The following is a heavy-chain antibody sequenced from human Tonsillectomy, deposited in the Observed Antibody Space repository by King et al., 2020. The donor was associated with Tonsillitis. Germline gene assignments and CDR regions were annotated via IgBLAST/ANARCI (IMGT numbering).Heavy chain of an antibody. V-gene: IGHV1-69*01. CDR1: GGTFSSHV. CDR2: IIPMYGPL. Sequence: VQLVESGAEVKRPGSSVKVSCTSSGGTFSSHVFSWVRQAPGQGLEWMGGIIPMYGPLTYAQNFRGRVTITADEPTSTAYMELSSLRPEDTAVYYCALLEDYYMDVWGTGTTVTVSS. CDR3: ALLEDYYMDV. D-gene: IGHD5-24*01. J-gene: IGHJ6*03.